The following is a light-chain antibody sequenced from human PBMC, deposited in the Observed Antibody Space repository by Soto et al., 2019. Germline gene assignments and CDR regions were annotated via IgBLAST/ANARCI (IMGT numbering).Light chain of an antibody. CDR3: CSYAGSSTNDV. CDR2: SVT. J-gene: IGLJ1*01. Sequence: QSVLTQPRSVSGSPGQSVTISCSGTNSDVGGYNSVAWYQQKPGEAPKLLLYSVTKRPSGVPDRFSGSKPGNMASLIISGLQAEDEADYYCCSYAGSSTNDVFGTGTKVTVL. CDR1: NSDVGGYNS. V-gene: IGLV2-11*01.